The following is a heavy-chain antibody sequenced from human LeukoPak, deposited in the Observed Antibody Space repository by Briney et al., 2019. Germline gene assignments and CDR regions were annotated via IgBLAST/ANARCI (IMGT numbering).Heavy chain of an antibody. V-gene: IGHV3-53*01. CDR2: IYSGGNT. D-gene: IGHD2-21*02. J-gene: IGHJ4*02. Sequence: QPGGSLSLSCAACGFSVSNTYMSWVRQAPGKGLKWVSIIYSGGNTYYADSVKGRFTISRDNSKNTLYLQMNRLRPEDTAVYYCARGTVTAPDYWGQGTLVTVSS. CDR3: ARGTVTAPDY. CDR1: GFSVSNTY.